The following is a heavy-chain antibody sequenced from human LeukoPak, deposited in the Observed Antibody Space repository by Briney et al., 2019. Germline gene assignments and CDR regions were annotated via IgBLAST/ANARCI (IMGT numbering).Heavy chain of an antibody. CDR3: ARNRRVGANYFDY. J-gene: IGHJ4*02. Sequence: PGGSLRLSCAASGFTFSSYGMHWVRQAPGKGLEWVAVIWYDGSNKYYADSVKGRFTISRDNSKNTLYLQMNSLRAEGTAVYYCARNRRVGANYFDYWGQGTLVTVSS. V-gene: IGHV3-33*01. D-gene: IGHD1-26*01. CDR1: GFTFSSYG. CDR2: IWYDGSNK.